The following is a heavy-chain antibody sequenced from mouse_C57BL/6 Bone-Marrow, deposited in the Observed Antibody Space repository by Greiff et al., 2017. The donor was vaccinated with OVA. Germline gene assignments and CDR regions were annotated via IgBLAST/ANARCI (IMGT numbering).Heavy chain of an antibody. Sequence: QVQLKQSGAELVKPGASVKISCKASGYTFTDYYINWVKQRPGQGLEWIGKIGPGSGSTYYNEKFKGKATLTADKSSSTAYMQLSSLTSEDSAVYFCASSPVSATGVATGYFDDWGTGTTVTGSS. J-gene: IGHJ1*03. CDR1: GYTFTDYY. CDR3: ASSPVSATGVATGYFDD. D-gene: IGHD1-1*01. CDR2: IGPGSGST. V-gene: IGHV1-77*01.